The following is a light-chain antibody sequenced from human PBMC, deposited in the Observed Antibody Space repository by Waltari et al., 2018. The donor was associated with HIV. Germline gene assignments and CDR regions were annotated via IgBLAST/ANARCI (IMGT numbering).Light chain of an antibody. Sequence: GLTQPPSVSKGMRQTATLTCTGNSNNVGNQGAAWLQQHQGHPPKLLSYRDNKRPSGISERFSASRSGNTASLTITGVQPEDEADYFCATLDISLSAVVFGGGTTLTVL. CDR2: RDN. V-gene: IGLV10-54*02. J-gene: IGLJ2*01. CDR1: SNNVGNQG. CDR3: ATLDISLSAVV.